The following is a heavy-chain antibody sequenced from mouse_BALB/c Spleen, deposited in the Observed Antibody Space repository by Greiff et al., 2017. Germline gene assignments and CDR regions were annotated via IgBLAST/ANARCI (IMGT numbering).Heavy chain of an antibody. V-gene: IGHV1S81*02. D-gene: IGHD2-1*01. CDR1: GYTFTSYY. CDR3: TRGGGNYGFAY. Sequence: QVQLQQSGAELVKPGASVKLSCKASGYTFTSYYMYWVKQRPGQGLEWIGEINPSNGGINFNEKFKSQATLTVDKSSSTAYMQLSSLTSEDSAVYYCTRGGGNYGFAYWGQGTLVTVSA. CDR2: INPSNGGI. J-gene: IGHJ3*01.